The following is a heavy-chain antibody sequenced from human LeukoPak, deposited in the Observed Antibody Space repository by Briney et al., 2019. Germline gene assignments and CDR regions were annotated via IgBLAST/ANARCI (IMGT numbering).Heavy chain of an antibody. CDR3: AKEPERLLWFGESHFDY. CDR2: IIGSGGST. CDR1: GFTFSNAC. V-gene: IGHV3-23*01. J-gene: IGHJ4*02. Sequence: GGSVRLSCEASGFTFSNACMSWVRQAPGKGLEWVSAIIGSGGSTYYADSVKGRFTISRDNSKNTLYMEMNSLRAEDTAVYYCAKEPERLLWFGESHFDYWGQGTLVTVSS. D-gene: IGHD3-10*01.